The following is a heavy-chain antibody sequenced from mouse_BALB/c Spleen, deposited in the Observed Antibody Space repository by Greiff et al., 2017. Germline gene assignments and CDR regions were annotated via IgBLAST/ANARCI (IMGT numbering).Heavy chain of an antibody. Sequence: EVMLVESGGGLVQPGGSRKLSCAASGFTFSSFGMHWVRQAPEKGLEWVAYISSGSSTIYYADTVKGRFTISRDNPKNTLFLQMTSLRSEDTAMYYCARSLYGNYGYFDYWGQGTTLTVSS. D-gene: IGHD2-10*02. CDR2: ISSGSSTI. V-gene: IGHV5-17*02. CDR1: GFTFSSFG. J-gene: IGHJ2*01. CDR3: ARSLYGNYGYFDY.